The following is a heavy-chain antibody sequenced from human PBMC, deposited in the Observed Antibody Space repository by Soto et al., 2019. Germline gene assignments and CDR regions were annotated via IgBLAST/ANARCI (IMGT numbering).Heavy chain of an antibody. J-gene: IGHJ4*02. D-gene: IGHD2-15*01. CDR2: ITTGGEYR. Sequence: EVQLVESGGGLVKPGGSLRLSCAASGFTFSSYNINWVRQAPGKGLEWVSVITTGGEYRFYADSVKGRFTISRDNGKNSVYLQMNSLRADDTAVYFCARDTKYCSGTSCLLPFDYWGQGALVTVSS. CDR3: ARDTKYCSGTSCLLPFDY. V-gene: IGHV3-21*06. CDR1: GFTFSSYN.